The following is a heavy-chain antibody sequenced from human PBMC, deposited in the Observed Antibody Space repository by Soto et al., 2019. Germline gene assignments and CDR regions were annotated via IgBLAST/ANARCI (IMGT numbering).Heavy chain of an antibody. J-gene: IGHJ6*02. CDR1: GGSISSGGYY. CDR2: IYYSGST. CDR3: ARGGRRSPGMDV. Sequence: QVQLQESGPGLVKPSQTLSLTCTVSGGSISSGGYYWSWIRQHPGKGLEWIGYIYYSGSTYSNPSLKSRVTISVDTSKYQFSLKLSSVTAADTAVYYCARGGRRSPGMDVWGQGTTVTVSS. V-gene: IGHV4-31*03.